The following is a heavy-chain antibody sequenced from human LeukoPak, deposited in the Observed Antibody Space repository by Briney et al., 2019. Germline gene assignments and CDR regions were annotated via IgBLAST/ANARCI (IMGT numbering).Heavy chain of an antibody. V-gene: IGHV1-69*05. J-gene: IGHJ3*02. CDR1: GGTFSSYA. Sequence: EASVKVSCKASGGTFSSYAISWVRQAPGQGLEWMGGIISIFGTANYAQKFQGRVTITTDESTSTAYMELSSLRSEDTAVYYCARDSPLYYYDNSTTYDAFDIWGQGTMVTVSS. CDR3: ARDSPLYYYDNSTTYDAFDI. D-gene: IGHD3-22*01. CDR2: IISIFGTA.